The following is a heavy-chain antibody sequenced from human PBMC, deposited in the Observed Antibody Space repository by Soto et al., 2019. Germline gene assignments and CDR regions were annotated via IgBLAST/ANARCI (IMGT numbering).Heavy chain of an antibody. CDR3: ARSTYYYDSSGYGFYYFDY. CDR1: GFSLSTSGMC. V-gene: IGHV2-70*11. Sequence: SGPTLVNPTRTLTLTCTFSGFSLSTSGMCVSWIRQPPGKALEWLARIDWDDDKYYSTSLKTRLTISKDTSKNQVVLTMTNMDPVDTATYYCARSTYYYDSSGYGFYYFDYWGQGTLVTVSS. CDR2: IDWDDDK. J-gene: IGHJ4*02. D-gene: IGHD3-22*01.